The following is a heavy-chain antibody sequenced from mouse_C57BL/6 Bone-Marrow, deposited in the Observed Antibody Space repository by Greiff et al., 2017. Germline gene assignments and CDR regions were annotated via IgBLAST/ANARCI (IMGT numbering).Heavy chain of an antibody. CDR2: MYPGNSDT. Sequence: EVQLQQSGTVLARPGASVKMSCKTSGYTFTSYWLHWVQQRPGQGLEWLGAMYPGNSDTSYNQKFKGKAKLNAVTSASTAYKELSSLTNEDSAVYYCTRLGWFAYWGQGTLVTVSA. CDR3: TRLGWFAY. D-gene: IGHD4-1*01. J-gene: IGHJ3*01. CDR1: GYTFTSYW. V-gene: IGHV1-5*01.